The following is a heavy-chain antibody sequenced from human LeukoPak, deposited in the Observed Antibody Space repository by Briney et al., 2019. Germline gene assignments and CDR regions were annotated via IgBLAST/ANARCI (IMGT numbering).Heavy chain of an antibody. CDR2: IRSKANSYAT. V-gene: IGHV3-73*01. CDR3: TRLFGVDY. D-gene: IGHD3-10*02. Sequence: PGGSLKLSCAASGFTFSGSAMHWVRQASGKGLEWVGRIRSKANSYATAHAASVKGRFTISRDDSKNTAYLQMNSLKTEDTAVYYCTRLFGVDYWGQGTLVTVSS. J-gene: IGHJ4*02. CDR1: GFTFSGSA.